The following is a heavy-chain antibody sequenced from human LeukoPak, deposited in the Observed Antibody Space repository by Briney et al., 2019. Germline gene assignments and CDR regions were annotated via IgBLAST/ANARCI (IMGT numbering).Heavy chain of an antibody. CDR1: GGSISSYY. Sequence: SETLSLTCTFSGGSISSYYWSWIRQPAGKGLEWIGRIYTSGNSNYNPSLKSRVTMSVDTSKNQFSLKLSSVTAADTAVYYCARDGGYCSSTSCQYYFDYWGQGTLVTVSS. J-gene: IGHJ4*02. D-gene: IGHD2-2*01. CDR2: IYTSGNS. CDR3: ARDGGYCSSTSCQYYFDY. V-gene: IGHV4-4*07.